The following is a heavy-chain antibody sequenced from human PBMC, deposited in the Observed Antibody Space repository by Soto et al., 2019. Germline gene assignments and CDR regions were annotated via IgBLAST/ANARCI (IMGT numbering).Heavy chain of an antibody. CDR1: GFTFSSYG. CDR2: ISYDGSNK. V-gene: IGHV3-30*18. CDR3: AKALVRGVIGGVFDY. D-gene: IGHD3-10*01. J-gene: IGHJ4*02. Sequence: QVQLVESGGGVVQPGRSLRLSCAASGFTFSSYGMHWVRQAPGKGLEGVAVISYDGSNKYYADSVKGRFTISRDNSKNTLYLQMNSLRAEDTAVYYCAKALVRGVIGGVFDYWGQGTLVTVSS.